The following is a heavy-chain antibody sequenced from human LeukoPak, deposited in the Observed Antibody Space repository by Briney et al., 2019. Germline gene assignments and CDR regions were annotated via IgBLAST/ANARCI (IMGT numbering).Heavy chain of an antibody. Sequence: ASVKVSCKASGYTFTGYYMHWVRQAPGQGLEWMGWINPNSGGTNYAQKFQGRVTMTRDTSISTAYMELSRLRSDDTAEYGCARQGPRDISPWFGEFAFDYWGQGTLVTVSS. D-gene: IGHD3-10*01. J-gene: IGHJ4*02. CDR1: GYTFTGYY. CDR2: INPNSGGT. CDR3: ARQGPRDISPWFGEFAFDY. V-gene: IGHV1-2*02.